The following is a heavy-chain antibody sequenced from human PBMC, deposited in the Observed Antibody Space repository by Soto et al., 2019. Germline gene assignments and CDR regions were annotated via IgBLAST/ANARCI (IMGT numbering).Heavy chain of an antibody. CDR2: IYYSGST. CDR1: GGSISSYY. V-gene: IGHV4-59*01. D-gene: IGHD3-22*01. J-gene: IGHJ3*02. Sequence: QVQLQESGPGLVKPSETLSLTCTVSGGSISSYYWSWIRQPPGKGLEWIGYIYYSGSTNYNPSLKSRVTISVDTSKNQFSLKLSSVTAADTAVYYCARRAVVVIAAGVYDAFDIWGQGTMVTVSS. CDR3: ARRAVVVIAAGVYDAFDI.